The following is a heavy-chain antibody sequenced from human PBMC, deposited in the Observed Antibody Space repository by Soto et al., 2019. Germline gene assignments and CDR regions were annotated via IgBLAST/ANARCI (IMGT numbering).Heavy chain of an antibody. Sequence: EVQLVETGGGLIQPGGSLRLSCAASGFIVSRNYMYWVRQAPGKGLEWVSVIDGGGYTYYADSVKGRFTISRDNSKNTLHLQMNSLRAEDSAVYYCARGGGSAYVTPPISNRFDPWGQGTLVTVSS. CDR3: ARGGGSAYVTPPISNRFDP. J-gene: IGHJ5*02. CDR1: GFIVSRNY. D-gene: IGHD3-22*01. CDR2: IDGGGYT. V-gene: IGHV3-53*02.